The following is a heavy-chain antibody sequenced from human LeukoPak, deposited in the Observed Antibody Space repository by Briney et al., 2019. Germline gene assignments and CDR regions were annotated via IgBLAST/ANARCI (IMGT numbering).Heavy chain of an antibody. CDR3: AGARHGDYRWDY. CDR2: IHSADSNT. J-gene: IGHJ4*02. D-gene: IGHD4-17*01. CDR1: GYSFTNHW. V-gene: IGHV5-51*01. Sequence: GESLKISCKDSGYSFTNHWIGWVRQMPGKGLEWMGIIHSADSNTKYSPSFQGQVTISADKSISTAYLQWSGLKASDTAMYYCAGARHGDYRWDYWGQGTLVTVSS.